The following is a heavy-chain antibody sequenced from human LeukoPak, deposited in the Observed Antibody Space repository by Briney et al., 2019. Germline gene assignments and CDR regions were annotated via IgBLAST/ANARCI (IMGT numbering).Heavy chain of an antibody. V-gene: IGHV3-30*02. D-gene: IGHD3-10*01. J-gene: IGHJ4*02. CDR3: AKYRADRPNMVRGVIIPY. CDR1: GFTFSSYG. CDR2: IRYDGSNK. Sequence: GGSLRLSCAASGFTFSSYGMHWVRQAPGKGLEWVAFIRYDGSNKYYADSVKGRFTISRDNSKNTLYLQMNSLRAEDTAVYYCAKYRADRPNMVRGVIIPYWGQGTLVTVSS.